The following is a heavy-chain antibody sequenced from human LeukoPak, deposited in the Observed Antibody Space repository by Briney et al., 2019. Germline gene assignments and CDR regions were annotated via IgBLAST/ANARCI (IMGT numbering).Heavy chain of an antibody. J-gene: IGHJ4*02. D-gene: IGHD3-10*01. V-gene: IGHV3-30*04. CDR3: AKGSGAGDYFDY. Sequence: GRSLRLSCAASGFTFSSYAMHWVRQAPGKGLEWVAVISYDGSNKYYADSVKGRFTISRDNSKNTLYLQMNSLRAEDTAVYYCAKGSGAGDYFDYWGQGTLVTVSS. CDR1: GFTFSSYA. CDR2: ISYDGSNK.